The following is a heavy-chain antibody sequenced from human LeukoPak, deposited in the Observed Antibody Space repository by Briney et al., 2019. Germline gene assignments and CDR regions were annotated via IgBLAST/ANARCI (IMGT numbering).Heavy chain of an antibody. D-gene: IGHD3-10*01. Sequence: GGSLRLSCAASGFTFSSYSMNWVRQAPGKGLEWVSSISSSSSYIYYADSVKGRFTISRDNAKNSLYLQMNNLRAEDTAVYYCARNLWFGELSWFDPWGQGTLVTVSS. CDR2: ISSSSSYI. J-gene: IGHJ5*02. CDR3: ARNLWFGELSWFDP. V-gene: IGHV3-21*04. CDR1: GFTFSSYS.